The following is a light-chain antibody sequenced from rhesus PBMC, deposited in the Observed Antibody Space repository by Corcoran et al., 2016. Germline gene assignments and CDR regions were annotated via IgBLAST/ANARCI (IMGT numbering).Light chain of an antibody. CDR3: LQSSDWWT. CDR1: QSIRNF. Sequence: EIVMTQSPATLALSPGERATLSCRASQSIRNFLAWYPPKPGQAPRLLSDGASRRAPGIPDRFSGSGFGTEFTLTISRLEPEDAGVYFCLQSSDWWTFGQGTKVEIK. J-gene: IGKJ1*01. CDR2: GAS. V-gene: IGKV3-24*03.